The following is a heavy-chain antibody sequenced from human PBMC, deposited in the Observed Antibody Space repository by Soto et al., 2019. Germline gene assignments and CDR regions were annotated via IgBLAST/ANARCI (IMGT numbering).Heavy chain of an antibody. V-gene: IGHV1-2*02. CDR1: GYTFTGYY. CDR3: ASPSVEYYYYGMDV. Sequence: GASVKVSCKASGYTFTGYYMHWVRQAPGQGLEWMGWINPNSGGTNYAQKFQGRVTMTRDTSISTAYMELSRLRSDDTAVYYCASPSVEYYYYGMDVWGQGTTVTVSS. CDR2: INPNSGGT. J-gene: IGHJ6*02.